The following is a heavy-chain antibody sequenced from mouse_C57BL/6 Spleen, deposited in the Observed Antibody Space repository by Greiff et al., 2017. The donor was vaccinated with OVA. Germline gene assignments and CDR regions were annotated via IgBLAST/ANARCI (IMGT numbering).Heavy chain of an antibody. J-gene: IGHJ1*03. CDR2: IDPSDSYT. Sequence: QVHVKQPGAELVMPGASVKLSCKASGYTFTSYWMHWVKQRPGQGLEWIGEIDPSDSYTNYNQKFKGKSTLTVDKSSSTAYMQLSSLTSEDSAVYYCAIYGSSYFDVWGTGTTVTVSS. CDR3: AIYGSSYFDV. CDR1: GYTFTSYW. V-gene: IGHV1-69*01. D-gene: IGHD1-1*01.